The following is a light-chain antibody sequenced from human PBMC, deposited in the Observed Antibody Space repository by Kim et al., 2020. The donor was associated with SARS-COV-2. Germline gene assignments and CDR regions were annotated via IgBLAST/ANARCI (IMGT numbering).Light chain of an antibody. V-gene: IGKV3-15*01. Sequence: YPGERGTRAGSASQNIGVDLGWYHQRPGQSPRILIYRASTRAAGVPVRFSGSGSGTQFTLTITSLQAEDSGMYYCQQYNNWPPYTFGQGTKLEI. J-gene: IGKJ2*01. CDR3: QQYNNWPPYT. CDR1: QNIGVD. CDR2: RAS.